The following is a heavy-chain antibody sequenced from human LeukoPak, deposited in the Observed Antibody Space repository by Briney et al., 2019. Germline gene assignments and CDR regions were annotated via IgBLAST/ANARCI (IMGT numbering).Heavy chain of an antibody. CDR3: ARSRNYYGSGDY. CDR2: IYYTGSA. V-gene: IGHV4-61*08. J-gene: IGHJ4*02. D-gene: IGHD3-10*01. Sequence: PLETLSLTCTVSRVSVSNGDYYWSWLRQPPGKALEWIGYIYYTGSAYYNPSLGGRVTLSVDTSKNQFSVKLSSVTAADTAVYYCARSRNYYGSGDYWGQGTLVTVSS. CDR1: RVSVSNGDYY.